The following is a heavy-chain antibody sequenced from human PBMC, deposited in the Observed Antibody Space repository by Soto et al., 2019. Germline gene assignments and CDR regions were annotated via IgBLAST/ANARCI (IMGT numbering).Heavy chain of an antibody. J-gene: IGHJ3*02. CDR1: GGTFSSYT. V-gene: IGHV1-69*08. CDR3: ATDLYGAQDAFDI. D-gene: IGHD4-17*01. CDR2: IIPILGIA. Sequence: QVQLVQSGAEVKKPGSSVKVSCKASGGTFSSYTISWVRQAPGQGLEWMGRIIPILGIANYAQKFQGRVTITADKSTSTAYMELSSLRSEDTAVYYCATDLYGAQDAFDIWGQGTMVTVSS.